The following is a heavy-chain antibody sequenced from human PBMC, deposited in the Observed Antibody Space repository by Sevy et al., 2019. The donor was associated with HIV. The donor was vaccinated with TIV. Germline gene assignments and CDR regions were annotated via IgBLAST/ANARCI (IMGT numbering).Heavy chain of an antibody. Sequence: GGSLRLSCAASGFTFNNYGMNWVRQAPGKGLEWVSSISSSSSYIYYADSVKGRFTISRDNAKNSLYLQMNSLRAEDTAVYYCARELTTVTSRRIYWFDPWGQGTLVTVSS. CDR2: ISSSSSYI. D-gene: IGHD4-17*01. CDR3: ARELTTVTSRRIYWFDP. CDR1: GFTFNNYG. V-gene: IGHV3-21*01. J-gene: IGHJ5*02.